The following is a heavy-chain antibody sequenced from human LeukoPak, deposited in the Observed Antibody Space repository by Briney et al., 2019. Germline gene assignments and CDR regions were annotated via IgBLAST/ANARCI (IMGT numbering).Heavy chain of an antibody. CDR3: ANDFWSPMDV. CDR1: GGSISSGGYY. CDR2: IYYSGST. Sequence: SSETLSPTCTVSGGSISSGGYYWSWIRQPPGKGLEWIGYIYYSGSTYYNPSLKSRVTISVDTSKNQFSLKLSSVTAADTAVYYCANDFWSPMDVWGQGTTVTVSS. J-gene: IGHJ6*02. D-gene: IGHD3-3*01. V-gene: IGHV4-30-4*08.